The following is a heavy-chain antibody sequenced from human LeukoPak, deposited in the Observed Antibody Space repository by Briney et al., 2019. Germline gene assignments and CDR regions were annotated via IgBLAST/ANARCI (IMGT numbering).Heavy chain of an antibody. J-gene: IGHJ4*02. CDR1: GFTFSSYA. CDR2: ISGSGGST. CDR3: AKETTYYDFWSGYYNFDY. Sequence: RGSLRLSCAASGFTFSSYAMSWVRQAPGKGLEWVSAISGSGGSTYYADSVKGRFTISRDNSKNTLYLQMNSLRAEDTAVYYCAKETTYYDFWSGYYNFDYWGQGTLVTVSS. V-gene: IGHV3-23*01. D-gene: IGHD3-3*01.